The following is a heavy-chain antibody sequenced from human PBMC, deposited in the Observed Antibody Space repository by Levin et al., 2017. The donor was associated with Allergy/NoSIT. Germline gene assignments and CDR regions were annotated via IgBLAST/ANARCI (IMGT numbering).Heavy chain of an antibody. D-gene: IGHD3-22*01. J-gene: IGHJ4*02. CDR2: ITSSGYIT. Sequence: ETLSLTCAASGFTFSDYAMSWVRQAPGKGLEWVSSITSSGYITYLADSLKGRFTISRDNSRYTLFLEMSSMRADDTAVYYCAKDLDYYDGSGYDSWGQGTLVTVSS. V-gene: IGHV3-23*01. CDR3: AKDLDYYDGSGYDS. CDR1: GFTFSDYA.